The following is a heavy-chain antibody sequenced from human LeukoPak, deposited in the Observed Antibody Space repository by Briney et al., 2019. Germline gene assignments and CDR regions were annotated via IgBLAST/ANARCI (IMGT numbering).Heavy chain of an antibody. V-gene: IGHV6-1*01. D-gene: IGHD6-19*01. CDR1: GDSVSSNSAA. CDR2: TYYRSKWYN. CDR3: AREVGGPGYSSGRYWGYYFDY. Sequence: SQTLSLTCAISGDSVSSNSAAWNWIRQSPSRGLEWLGRTYYRSKWYNDYAVSVKSRITINPDTSKNQFSLQLNSVTPEDTAVYYCAREVGGPGYSSGRYWGYYFDYWGQGTLVTVSS. J-gene: IGHJ4*02.